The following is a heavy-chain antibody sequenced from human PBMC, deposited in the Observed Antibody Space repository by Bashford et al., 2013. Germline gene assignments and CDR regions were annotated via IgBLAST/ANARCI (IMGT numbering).Heavy chain of an antibody. J-gene: IGHJ6*02. CDR1: GATISSHY. Sequence: SETLSLTCTIYGATISSHYWSWIRQAPGKGLEWIGYIHYTGKTAYNPSLKGRVTMSVGTSKDQISLRLNSVTAADTAVYYCTRGSSSSSGYDFYGMDIWGQGTTVTVSS. CDR2: IHYTGKT. V-gene: IGHV4-59*11. CDR3: TRGSSSSSGYDFYGMDI. D-gene: IGHD6-6*01.